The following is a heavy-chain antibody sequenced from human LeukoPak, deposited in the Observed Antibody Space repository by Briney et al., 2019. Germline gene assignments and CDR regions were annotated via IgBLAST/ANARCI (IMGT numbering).Heavy chain of an antibody. Sequence: PGGSLRLSCAASGFTFSSYAMSWVRQAPGKGLEWVSAISGSGGSTYYADSVKGRFTISRDNSKNTLYLQMNSLRAEDTAVYYCAKEVSGVWVVYYYYGMDVWGQGTTVTVSS. D-gene: IGHD2-8*01. CDR2: ISGSGGST. CDR1: GFTFSSYA. V-gene: IGHV3-23*01. CDR3: AKEVSGVWVVYYYYGMDV. J-gene: IGHJ6*02.